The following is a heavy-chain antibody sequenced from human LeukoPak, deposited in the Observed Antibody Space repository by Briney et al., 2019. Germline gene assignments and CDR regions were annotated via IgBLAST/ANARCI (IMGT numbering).Heavy chain of an antibody. D-gene: IGHD3-10*01. J-gene: IGHJ3*02. CDR2: INPNSGGT. CDR1: GYTFTGYY. CDR3: VRVGRALGAFDI. V-gene: IGHV1-2*06. Sequence: ASVKVSCKASGYTFTGYYMHWVRQAPGQGLEWMGRINPNSGGTNYAQKFQGRVTMTRDTSISTAYMELSRLRSDDTAVYYCVRVGRALGAFDIWGQGTMVTVSS.